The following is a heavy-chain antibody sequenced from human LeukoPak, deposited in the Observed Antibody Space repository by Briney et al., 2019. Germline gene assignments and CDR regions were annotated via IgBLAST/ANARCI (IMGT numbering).Heavy chain of an antibody. V-gene: IGHV1-69*13. Sequence: ASVKVSCKASGGTFISYAISWVRQAPGQGLEWMGGIIPIFGTANYAQKFQGRVTITADESTSTAYMEPSSLRSEDTAVYYCAREVVVVAATSCYYYGMDVWGQGTTVTVSS. CDR1: GGTFISYA. CDR3: AREVVVVAATSCYYYGMDV. J-gene: IGHJ6*02. CDR2: IIPIFGTA. D-gene: IGHD2-15*01.